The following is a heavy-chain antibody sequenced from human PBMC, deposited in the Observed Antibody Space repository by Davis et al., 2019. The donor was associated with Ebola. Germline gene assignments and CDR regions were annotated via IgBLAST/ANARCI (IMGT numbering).Heavy chain of an antibody. V-gene: IGHV4-34*01. CDR1: GGSFSGYY. D-gene: IGHD1-14*01. CDR3: ASISDHGMDV. CDR2: INHSGST. Sequence: MPSETLSLTCAVYGGSFSGYYWSWIRQPPGKGLEWIGEINHSGSTNYNPSLKSRFTISVDTSKNQFSLKLSSVTAADTAVYYCASISDHGMDVWGQGTTVTVSS. J-gene: IGHJ6*02.